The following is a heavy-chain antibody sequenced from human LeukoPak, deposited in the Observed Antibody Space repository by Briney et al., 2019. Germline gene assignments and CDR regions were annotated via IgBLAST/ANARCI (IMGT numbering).Heavy chain of an antibody. Sequence: PGRSLRLSCAASGFTFSSYAMHWVRQAPGKGPEWVAVISHDGNTKYYADSVKGRVTISRDNFKNMLYLQLSTLRVEDTAMYYCARDPIQGAPDYFDFWGQGTLATVSS. D-gene: IGHD1-14*01. V-gene: IGHV3-30-3*01. J-gene: IGHJ4*02. CDR2: ISHDGNTK. CDR1: GFTFSSYA. CDR3: ARDPIQGAPDYFDF.